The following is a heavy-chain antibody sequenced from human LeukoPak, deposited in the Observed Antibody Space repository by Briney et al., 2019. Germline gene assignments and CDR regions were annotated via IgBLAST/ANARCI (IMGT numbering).Heavy chain of an antibody. D-gene: IGHD3-3*01. CDR3: ARGVKDFGVKIFDY. V-gene: IGHV1-2*06. CDR1: GYTFTGYY. Sequence: VASVKVSCKASGYTFTGYYMHWVRQAPGQGLEWMGRINPNSGGTNYAQKFQGRVTMTRDTSISTAYMELSRLRSDDTAVYYCARGVKDFGVKIFDYWGQGTLVTVSS. J-gene: IGHJ4*02. CDR2: INPNSGGT.